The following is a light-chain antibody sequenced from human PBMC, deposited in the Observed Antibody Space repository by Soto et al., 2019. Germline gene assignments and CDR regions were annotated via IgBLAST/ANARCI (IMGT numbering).Light chain of an antibody. CDR3: QEYNRAPYYT. CDR1: QGISNY. CDR2: GAS. V-gene: IGKV1-27*01. Sequence: DIQMTQSPSSLSASVGDRITITCRASQGISNYLAWYQQKPGKVPKLLMFGASTLQSGVPSRFSGHGSGTDFTLTISSLQPEDVATYYCQEYNRAPYYTFGPGTKVEIK. J-gene: IGKJ3*01.